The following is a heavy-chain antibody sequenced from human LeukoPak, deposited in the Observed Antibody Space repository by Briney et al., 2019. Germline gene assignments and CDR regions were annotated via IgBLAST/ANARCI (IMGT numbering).Heavy chain of an antibody. CDR3: ARGYGDYGLHYYYYGMDV. CDR2: IHYSGST. D-gene: IGHD4-17*01. J-gene: IGHJ6*02. Sequence: SETLSLTCTVSGGSISSGDYYWSWIRQPPGKGLEWIGYIHYSGSTYYNPSLKSRVTISVDTSKNQFSLKLSSVTAADTAVYYCARGYGDYGLHYYYYGMDVWGQGTTVIVSS. V-gene: IGHV4-30-4*01. CDR1: GGSISSGDYY.